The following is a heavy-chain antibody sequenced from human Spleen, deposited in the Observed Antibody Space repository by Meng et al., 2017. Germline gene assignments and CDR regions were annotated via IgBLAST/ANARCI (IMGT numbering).Heavy chain of an antibody. V-gene: IGHV4-61*01. CDR2: IYYSGST. J-gene: IGHJ2*01. CDR1: GGSVSSGSYY. Sequence: SETLSLTCTVSGGSVSSGSYYWSWIRQPPGKGLEWIGYIYYSGSTNYNPSLKSRVTISVDTSKNQFSLKLSSVTAADTAVYYCARVVTLWYWYFDLWGLGTLVTVSS. CDR3: ARVVTLWYWYFDL. D-gene: IGHD4-23*01.